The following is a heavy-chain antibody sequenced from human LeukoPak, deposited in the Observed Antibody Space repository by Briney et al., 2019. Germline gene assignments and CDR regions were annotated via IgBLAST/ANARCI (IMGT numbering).Heavy chain of an antibody. Sequence: GGSLRLSCAASGFTVSGNYMSWVRQAPGKGLEWVSIIYTGGATYYADSVKGRFTISRDNSRNTLHLEMNTLRVEDTAVYYCVRAVYCSSITCSPAWGQGTLVTVSS. V-gene: IGHV3-66*01. CDR1: GFTVSGNY. CDR2: IYTGGAT. D-gene: IGHD2-2*01. J-gene: IGHJ5*02. CDR3: VRAVYCSSITCSPA.